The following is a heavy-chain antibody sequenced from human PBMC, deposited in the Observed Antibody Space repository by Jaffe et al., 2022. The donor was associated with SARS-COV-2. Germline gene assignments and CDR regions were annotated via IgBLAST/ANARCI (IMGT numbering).Heavy chain of an antibody. Sequence: EVQLVESGGGLVQPGGSLRLSCAASGFTFSSYWMSWVRQAPGKGLEWVANIKQDGSEKYYVDSVKGRFTISRDNAKNSLYLQMNSLRAEDTAVYYCARVGGGASYYYDNSGYFDYWGQGTLVTVSS. D-gene: IGHD3-22*01. CDR3: ARVGGGASYYYDNSGYFDY. CDR1: GFTFSSYW. V-gene: IGHV3-7*01. J-gene: IGHJ4*02. CDR2: IKQDGSEK.